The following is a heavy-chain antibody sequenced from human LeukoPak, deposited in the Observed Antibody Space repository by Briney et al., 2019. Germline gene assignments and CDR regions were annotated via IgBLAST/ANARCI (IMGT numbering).Heavy chain of an antibody. CDR2: ISSSSSTI. CDR3: ARDCNDSSGYYYGDAFDI. J-gene: IGHJ3*02. Sequence: GGSLRLSCAASGFTFSSYSMNWVRQAPGKGLEWVSYISSSSSTIYYADSVKGRFTISRDNAKNSLYLQMNSLRDEDTAVYYCARDCNDSSGYYYGDAFDIWGQGTMVTVSS. CDR1: GFTFSSYS. V-gene: IGHV3-48*02. D-gene: IGHD3-22*01.